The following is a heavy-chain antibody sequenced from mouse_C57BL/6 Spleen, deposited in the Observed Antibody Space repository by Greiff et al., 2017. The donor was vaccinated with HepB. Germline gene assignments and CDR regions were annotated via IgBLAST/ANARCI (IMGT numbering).Heavy chain of an antibody. Sequence: QVQLQQPGAELVRPGSSVKLSCKASGYTFTSYWMHWVKQRPIQGLEWIGNIDPSDSDTHYNQKFKDKATLTVDKSSSTAYMQLSSLTSEDSAVYYCARGYGSSYFSWFAYWGQGTLVTVSA. V-gene: IGHV1-52*01. D-gene: IGHD1-1*01. CDR1: GYTFTSYW. J-gene: IGHJ3*01. CDR3: ARGYGSSYFSWFAY. CDR2: IDPSDSDT.